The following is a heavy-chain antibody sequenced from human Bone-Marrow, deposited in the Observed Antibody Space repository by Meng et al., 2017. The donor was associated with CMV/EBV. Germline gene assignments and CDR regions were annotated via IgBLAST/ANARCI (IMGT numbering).Heavy chain of an antibody. CDR2: IYHSGST. Sequence: GSLRLSCTVSSYSISSVYYWGWIRQPPGKGLEWIGSIYHSGSTYYNPSLKSRVAVSVDTSKNQFSLKLSSVTAADTAIYHCARVRYSTSPPRGFYFDDWGQGTLVTVSS. CDR3: ARVRYSTSPPRGFYFDD. J-gene: IGHJ4*02. CDR1: SYSISSVYY. V-gene: IGHV4-38-2*02. D-gene: IGHD5-12*01.